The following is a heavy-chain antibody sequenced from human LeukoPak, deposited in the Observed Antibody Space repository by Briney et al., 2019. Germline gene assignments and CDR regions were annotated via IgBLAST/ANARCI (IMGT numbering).Heavy chain of an antibody. V-gene: IGHV4-4*02. D-gene: IGHD6-19*01. CDR3: ARARYSSGWYEFDY. Sequence: PSGTLSLTCAVSGGSISSSNWWSWVRRPPGKGLEWIGEIYHSGSTNYNPSLESRVTISVDKSKNQLSLKLSSVTAADTAVYYCARARYSSGWYEFDYWGQGTLVTVSS. CDR1: GGSISSSNW. J-gene: IGHJ4*02. CDR2: IYHSGST.